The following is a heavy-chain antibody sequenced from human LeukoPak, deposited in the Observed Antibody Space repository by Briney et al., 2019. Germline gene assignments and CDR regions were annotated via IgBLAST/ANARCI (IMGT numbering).Heavy chain of an antibody. CDR3: AKDYY. CDR1: GFXFDDYP. CDR2: ISGDGATT. V-gene: IGHV3-43*02. J-gene: IGHJ4*02. Sequence: PGGSLRLSCAASGFXFDDYPIHWVRQTPGKGLEWVSLISGDGATTYYADSVKGRFTISRDNSKNSLYLQMNSLRTEDTALYYCAKDYYWGQGTLVTVSS.